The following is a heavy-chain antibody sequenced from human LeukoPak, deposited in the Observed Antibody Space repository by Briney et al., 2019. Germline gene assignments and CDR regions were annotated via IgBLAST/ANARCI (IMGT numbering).Heavy chain of an antibody. CDR3: ARDVEMATIDDFDY. CDR1: GFTFSSYG. Sequence: GGSLRLSCAASGFTFSSYGMHWVRQAPGKGLEWVAVIWYGGSNKYYADSVKGRFTISRDNAKNSLYLQMNSLRAEDTAVYYCARDVEMATIDDFDYWGQGTLVTVSS. V-gene: IGHV3-33*08. D-gene: IGHD5-24*01. J-gene: IGHJ4*02. CDR2: IWYGGSNK.